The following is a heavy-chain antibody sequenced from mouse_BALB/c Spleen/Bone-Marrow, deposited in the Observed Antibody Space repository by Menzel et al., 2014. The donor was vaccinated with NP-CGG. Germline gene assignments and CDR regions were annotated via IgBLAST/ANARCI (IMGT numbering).Heavy chain of an antibody. Sequence: VQLQQSGGDLVKPGGSLKLSCAASGFTFSSYGMSWVRQTPDQRLEWVATINSVGTYTYYPDIVKGRFTISRDNDKHSLYLQMSRMKSEETAMYYCALTWASAYWGQGTLVTVSA. CDR1: GFTFSSYG. CDR3: ALTWASAY. J-gene: IGHJ3*01. D-gene: IGHD1-3*01. V-gene: IGHV5-6*01. CDR2: INSVGTYT.